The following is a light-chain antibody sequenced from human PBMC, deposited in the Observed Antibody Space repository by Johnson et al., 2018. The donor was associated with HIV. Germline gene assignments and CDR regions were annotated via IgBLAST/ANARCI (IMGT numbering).Light chain of an antibody. J-gene: IGLJ1*01. CDR1: SSNIGNNY. CDR3: GTWDSSLTLYV. V-gene: IGLV1-51*01. Sequence: QPVLTQPPSVSAAPGQKVTISCSGSSSNIGNNYVSWYQQLPGTAPKLLIYDNNKRPSGIPDRFSGSKSGTSATLGITGLQTGDEADYYCGTWDSSLTLYVFGTGNKVTV. CDR2: DNN.